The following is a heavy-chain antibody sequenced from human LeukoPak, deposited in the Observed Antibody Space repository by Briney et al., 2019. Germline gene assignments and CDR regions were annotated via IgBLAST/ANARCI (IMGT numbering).Heavy chain of an antibody. J-gene: IGHJ6*02. CDR3: ARGKDIVVVPAPLVSPYYYYGMDV. CDR2: IYYSGST. CDR1: GGSISSYY. Sequence: PSETLSLTCTVSGGSISSYYWSWIRQPPGKGLEWIGYIYYSGSTNYNPSLKSRVTISVDTSKSQFSLKLSSVTAADTAVYYCARGKDIVVVPAPLVSPYYYYGMDVWGQGTTVTVSS. V-gene: IGHV4-59*01. D-gene: IGHD2-2*01.